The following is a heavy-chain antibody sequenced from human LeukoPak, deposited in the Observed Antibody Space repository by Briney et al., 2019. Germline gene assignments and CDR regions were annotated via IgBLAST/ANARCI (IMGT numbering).Heavy chain of an antibody. J-gene: IGHJ4*02. CDR1: GFTFSSYG. CDR3: ARDKIVGATHFDY. V-gene: IGHV3-30*03. Sequence: PGGSLRLSCAASGFTFSSYGMHWVRQAPGKGLEWVAVISYDGSNKYYADSVKGRFTISRDNSKNTLYLQMSSLGAEDTAVYYCARDKIVGATHFDYWGQGTLVTVSS. CDR2: ISYDGSNK. D-gene: IGHD1-26*01.